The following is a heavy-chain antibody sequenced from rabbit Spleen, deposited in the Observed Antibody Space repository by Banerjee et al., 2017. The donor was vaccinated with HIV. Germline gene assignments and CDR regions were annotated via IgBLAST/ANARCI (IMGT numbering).Heavy chain of an antibody. Sequence: QEQLEESGGDLVKPEGSLTLTCTASGFSFIYSYWICWVRQAPGKGLEWIACIYVGSGGGTKYPSWAKGRFTISKTSSTTVTLQMTSLTAADTATYFCARGSATMTLVITGYYLSLWGPGTLVTVS. D-gene: IGHD2-1*01. CDR1: GFSFIYSYW. CDR3: ARGSATMTLVITGYYLSL. J-gene: IGHJ4*01. V-gene: IGHV1S45*01. CDR2: IYVGSGGGT.